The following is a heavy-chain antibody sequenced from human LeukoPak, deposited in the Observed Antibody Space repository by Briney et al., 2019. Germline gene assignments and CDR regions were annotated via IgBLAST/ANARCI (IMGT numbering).Heavy chain of an antibody. CDR1: VFIFSSFL. CDR3: ANARDGSGSYFHSFDY. V-gene: IGHV3-23*01. Sequence: GGSLRLSCAVSVFIFSSFLMTWVRQAPGKGLEWVSAVSGSGGATYYADSVKGRFTLSRDNSKNTVYLQINSLRGEDTAVYYCANARDGSGSYFHSFDYWGQGALVTVSS. CDR2: VSGSGGAT. D-gene: IGHD3-10*01. J-gene: IGHJ4*02.